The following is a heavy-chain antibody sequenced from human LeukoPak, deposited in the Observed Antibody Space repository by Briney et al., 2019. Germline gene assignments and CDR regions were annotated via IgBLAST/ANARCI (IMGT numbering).Heavy chain of an antibody. CDR3: ARGGGSYLHYFDY. D-gene: IGHD1-26*01. CDR2: INPNSGGT. V-gene: IGHV1-2*04. J-gene: IGHJ4*02. Sequence: ASVKVSCKASGYTFTSYAMNWVRQAPGQGLEWMGWINPNSGGTNYAQKFQGWVTMTRDTSISTAYMELSRLRSDDTAVYYCARGGGSYLHYFDYWGQGTQVTVSS. CDR1: GYTFTSYA.